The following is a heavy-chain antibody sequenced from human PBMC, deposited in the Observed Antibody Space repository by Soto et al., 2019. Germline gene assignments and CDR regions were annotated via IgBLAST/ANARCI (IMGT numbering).Heavy chain of an antibody. CDR3: AKDRRAGGNSAFYFDF. J-gene: IGHJ4*02. CDR2: ISATGGGT. V-gene: IGHV3-23*01. Sequence: LRLSCAASGFKFSNYAMSWVRQAPGKGLEWVSLISATGGGTYYADSVKGRFTISRDNSHNTLYLQVHSLTAEDTAVYYCAKDRRAGGNSAFYFDFWGQGAQVTVS. CDR1: GFKFSNYA. D-gene: IGHD3-16*01.